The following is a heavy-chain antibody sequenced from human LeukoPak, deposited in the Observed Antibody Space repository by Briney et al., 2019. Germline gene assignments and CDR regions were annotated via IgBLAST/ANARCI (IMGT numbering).Heavy chain of an antibody. CDR3: AKLGGDRDYFDY. J-gene: IGHJ4*02. V-gene: IGHV3-23*01. Sequence: GGSLRLSCAASGFTFSSYAMSWVRQAPGKGLEWVSAISGSGGSTYYADSVKGRFTISRDNSKNTLYPQMNSLRAEDTAVYYCAKLGGDRDYFDYWGQGTLVTVSS. D-gene: IGHD2-21*02. CDR1: GFTFSSYA. CDR2: ISGSGGST.